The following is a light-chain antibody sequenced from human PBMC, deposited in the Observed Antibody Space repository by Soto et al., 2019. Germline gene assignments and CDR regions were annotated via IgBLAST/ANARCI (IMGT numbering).Light chain of an antibody. Sequence: QSVLTQPHSVSGAPGQRVTISCTGSSSNIGAGYDVHWYQQLPGTAPKLLIYGNSNRPSGVPDRFSGSKSGTSASLAITGLQAEDEADYYCQSYDSSLSGTRVSGTGTKVTVL. CDR1: SSNIGAGYD. CDR3: QSYDSSLSGTRV. J-gene: IGLJ1*01. CDR2: GNS. V-gene: IGLV1-40*01.